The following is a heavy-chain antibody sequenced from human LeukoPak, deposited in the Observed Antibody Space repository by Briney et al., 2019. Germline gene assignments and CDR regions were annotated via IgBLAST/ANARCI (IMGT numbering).Heavy chain of an antibody. D-gene: IGHD3-10*01. CDR1: GGSISSSSYY. J-gene: IGHJ4*02. CDR2: IYYSGST. Sequence: SETLSLICNVSGGSISSSSYYWGWIRQPPGKGLEWIGRIYYSGSTYYNPSLKSRVTISVDTSKNQFSLKLSSVTAADTAVYYCARDRGGITMVRGVTLKSEFDDWGQGTLVTVSS. V-gene: IGHV4-39*07. CDR3: ARDRGGITMVRGVTLKSEFDD.